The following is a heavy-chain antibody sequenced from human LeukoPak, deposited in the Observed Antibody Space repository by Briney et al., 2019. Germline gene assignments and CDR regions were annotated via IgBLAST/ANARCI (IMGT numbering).Heavy chain of an antibody. Sequence: GGSLRLSCAASGFTFRTYAMSWVRQAPGKGLEWVSAISGSGGSTYYADSVKGRFTISRDNSKNTLYLQMNSLRAEDTAVYYCAKVQYYYGSGSSQFDYWGQGTLVTVSS. D-gene: IGHD3-10*01. CDR1: GFTFRTYA. J-gene: IGHJ4*02. CDR3: AKVQYYYGSGSSQFDY. CDR2: ISGSGGST. V-gene: IGHV3-23*01.